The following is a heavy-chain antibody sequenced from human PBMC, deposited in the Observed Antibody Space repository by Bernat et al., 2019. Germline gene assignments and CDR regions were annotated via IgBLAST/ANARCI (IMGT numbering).Heavy chain of an antibody. CDR1: GFTFSSYW. CDR2: IKQDGSEK. J-gene: IGHJ6*02. D-gene: IGHD4-17*01. CDR3: ARVRGYGVGGHYYYYYGMDV. Sequence: EVQLVESGGGLVQPGGSLRLSCAASGFTFSSYWMSWVRQAPGKGLEWVANIKQDGSEKYYVDSVKGRFTISRDNAKNSLYLQMNSLRAEDTAVYYCARVRGYGVGGHYYYYYGMDVWGQGTTVTVSS. V-gene: IGHV3-7*03.